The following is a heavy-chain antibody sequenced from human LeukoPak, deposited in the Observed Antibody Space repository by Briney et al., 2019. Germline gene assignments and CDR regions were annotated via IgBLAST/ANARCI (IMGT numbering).Heavy chain of an antibody. V-gene: IGHV4-31*03. CDR3: ARDSSSLNYYYGMDV. CDR1: GGSISSGGYY. CDR2: IYYSGST. J-gene: IGHJ6*02. D-gene: IGHD6-6*01. Sequence: PSETLSLTCTVSGGSISSGGYYWSWIRQHPGKGLEWIGYIYYSGSTYYNPPLKSRVTISVDTSKNQFSLKLSSVTAADTAVYYCARDSSSLNYYYGMDVWGQGTTVTVSS.